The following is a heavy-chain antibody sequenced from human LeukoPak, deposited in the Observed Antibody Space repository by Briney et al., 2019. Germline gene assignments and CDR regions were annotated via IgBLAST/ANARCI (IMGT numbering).Heavy chain of an antibody. CDR1: GFTFSSYA. J-gene: IGHJ3*02. CDR2: ISYDGSNK. D-gene: IGHD3-10*01. CDR3: AKDLFIWFGELLYLDAFDI. Sequence: PGGSLRLSCAASGFTFSSYAMHWVRQAPGKGLEWVAVISYDGSNKYYADSVKGRFTISRDNSKDTLYLQMNSLRAEDTAVYYCAKDLFIWFGELLYLDAFDIWGQGTMVTVSS. V-gene: IGHV3-30-3*01.